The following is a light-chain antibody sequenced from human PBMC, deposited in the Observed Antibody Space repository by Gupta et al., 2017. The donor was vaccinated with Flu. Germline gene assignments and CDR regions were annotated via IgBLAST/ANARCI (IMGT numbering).Light chain of an antibody. CDR3: QKYNTAPHT. Sequence: GDRVTITCRASQGISNYLAWYQQRPGKVPKLLIYDASTLQSGVPSRFSGSGSGTDFTLTINSLQPEDVATYYCQKYNTAPHTFGGGTKVEIK. CDR1: QGISNY. V-gene: IGKV1-27*01. CDR2: DAS. J-gene: IGKJ4*01.